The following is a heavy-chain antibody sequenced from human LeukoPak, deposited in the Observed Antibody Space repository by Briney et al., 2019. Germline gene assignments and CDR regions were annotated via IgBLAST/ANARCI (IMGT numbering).Heavy chain of an antibody. CDR1: LFTFISYV. CDR2: ISYDGSDK. D-gene: IGHD2-2*01. CDR3: AKGIRYCSSTSCYYVHYYYGMDV. J-gene: IGHJ6*02. Sequence: PGGALRLSCVASLFTFISYVMHWVRQAPGRGREWVALISYDGSDKYNADSVKGRFTISRDNSKNTLYLQMNSLRAEDTAVYYCAKGIRYCSSTSCYYVHYYYGMDVWGQGTTVTVSS. V-gene: IGHV3-30*18.